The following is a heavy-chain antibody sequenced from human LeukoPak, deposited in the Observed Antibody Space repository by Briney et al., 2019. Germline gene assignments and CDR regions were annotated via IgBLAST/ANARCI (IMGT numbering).Heavy chain of an antibody. J-gene: IGHJ4*02. CDR1: GGTFSSYA. D-gene: IGHD5-12*01. Sequence: EASVKVSCKASGGTFSSYAISWVRQATGQGLEWMGWMNPNSGNTGYAQKFQGRVTITRNTSISTAYMELSSLRSEDTAVYYCIVATISSSGFRLGPQYYFDYWGQGTLVTVSS. CDR3: IVATISSSGFRLGPQYYFDY. V-gene: IGHV1-8*03. CDR2: MNPNSGNT.